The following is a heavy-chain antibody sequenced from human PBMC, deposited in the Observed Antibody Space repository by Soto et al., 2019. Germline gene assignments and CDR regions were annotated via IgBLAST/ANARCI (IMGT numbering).Heavy chain of an antibody. CDR3: ARGSHYLSTAYYFDN. Sequence: QVQLVQSGAEVKEPGSSVKVSCKVSGGVFSNYALTWVRQAPGLGLEWVGGIVPVFGTPNYAPKFQDRVTVTADESTRTGYMELSSLTSEDTTMYYCARGSHYLSTAYYFDNWGQGTLVTVSS. V-gene: IGHV1-69*01. D-gene: IGHD2-21*01. CDR2: IVPVFGTP. J-gene: IGHJ5*02. CDR1: GGVFSNYA.